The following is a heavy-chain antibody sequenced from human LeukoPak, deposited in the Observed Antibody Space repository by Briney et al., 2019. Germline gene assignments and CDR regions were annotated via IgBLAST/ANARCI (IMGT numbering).Heavy chain of an antibody. J-gene: IGHJ4*02. V-gene: IGHV3-23*01. CDR1: GFTFSSYA. D-gene: IGHD4-17*01. CDR2: ISGSDDNT. Sequence: AGGSLRLSCAASGFTFSSYAMSWVRQAPGKGLEWVSAISGSDDNTYYADSVKGRFTIPRDNSKNTLYLQMNSLRAEDTAVYYCAKDSTTSTVTTFDYWGQGTLVTVSS. CDR3: AKDSTTSTVTTFDY.